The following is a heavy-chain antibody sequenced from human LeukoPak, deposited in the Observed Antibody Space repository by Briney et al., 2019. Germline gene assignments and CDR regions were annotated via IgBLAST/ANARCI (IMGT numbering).Heavy chain of an antibody. CDR1: GFTFSNYY. D-gene: IGHD2-15*01. CDR3: AKEPTCGGGSCYSGCFDY. Sequence: GGSLSLSFAVSGFTFSNYYWSWIRQAPEKGLEWVSAISGSGGSTYYADSVKGRFTISRDNSKNTLYLQMNSLRAEDTAVYYCAKEPTCGGGSCYSGCFDYWGQGTLVTVSS. V-gene: IGHV3-23*01. J-gene: IGHJ4*02. CDR2: ISGSGGST.